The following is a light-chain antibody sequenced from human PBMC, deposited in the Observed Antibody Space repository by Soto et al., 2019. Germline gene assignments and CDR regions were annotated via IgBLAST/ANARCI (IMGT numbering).Light chain of an antibody. V-gene: IGLV2-14*01. J-gene: IGLJ2*01. Sequence: QSALTQPASVSGSPGQSITISCTGTSSDVGGYNYVSWYQQHPGKAPKLIIYEVSNRPSGVSNRFSGSKSGNTASLTISGLPAEDEADYYCSSYTDSTTRYVLFVGGTKLTVL. CDR1: SSDVGGYNY. CDR3: SSYTDSTTRYVL. CDR2: EVS.